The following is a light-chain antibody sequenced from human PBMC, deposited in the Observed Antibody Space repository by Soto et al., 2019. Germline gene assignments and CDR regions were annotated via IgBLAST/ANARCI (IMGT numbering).Light chain of an antibody. J-gene: IGKJ4*01. CDR2: GAS. CDR1: QYISSY. Sequence: DIQLTQSPSFLSASVGDRVTITCRASQYISSYLAWYRQKPGKAPKLLIYGASSLQSGVPSRFSGSGSGSDFTLTISSLQPEDFATYYCQQHNSYPLTFGGGTKVEIK. V-gene: IGKV1-9*01. CDR3: QQHNSYPLT.